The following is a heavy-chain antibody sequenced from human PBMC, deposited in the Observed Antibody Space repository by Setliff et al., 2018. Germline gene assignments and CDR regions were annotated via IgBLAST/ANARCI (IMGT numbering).Heavy chain of an antibody. CDR3: ARRADGYNDFFDS. CDR1: GYTFTNYW. V-gene: IGHV5-51*01. CDR2: IYPGDSDT. J-gene: IGHJ4*02. D-gene: IGHD6-25*01. Sequence: GESLKISCKGSGYTFTNYWIGWVRQMPGKGLEWMGAIYPGDSDTKYSPSFQGRVTISADKSINTAYLEWSSLQASDTAMYYCARRADGYNDFFDSWGQGTLVTVSS.